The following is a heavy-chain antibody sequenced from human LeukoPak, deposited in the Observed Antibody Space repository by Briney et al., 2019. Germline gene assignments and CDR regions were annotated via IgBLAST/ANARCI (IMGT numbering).Heavy chain of an antibody. V-gene: IGHV3-23*01. J-gene: IGHJ6*02. Sequence: GGSLRLSCAASGFTFSSYAMSWVRQAPGKGLEWVSAISGSGGSTYYADSVKGRFTISRDNSKNTLYLQLKSLRAEDTAVYYCAKDESPAAGSWNYYYGMDVWGQGTTVTVSS. CDR3: AKDESPAAGSWNYYYGMDV. D-gene: IGHD6-13*01. CDR2: ISGSGGST. CDR1: GFTFSSYA.